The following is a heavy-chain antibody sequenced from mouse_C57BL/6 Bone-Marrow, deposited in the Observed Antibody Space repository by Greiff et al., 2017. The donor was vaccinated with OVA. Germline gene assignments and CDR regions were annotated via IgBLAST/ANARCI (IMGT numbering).Heavy chain of an antibody. J-gene: IGHJ1*03. CDR3: AREEAYYSNYGWYFDV. CDR2: IYPRSGNT. Sequence: QVQLQQSGAELARPGASVKLSCKASGYTFTSYGISWVKQRTGQGLEWIGEIYPRSGNTYYNQKFKGKATLTVDTSSSTAYMQLSSLTSEDSAVYYCAREEAYYSNYGWYFDVWGTGTTVTVSS. V-gene: IGHV1-81*01. D-gene: IGHD2-5*01. CDR1: GYTFTSYG.